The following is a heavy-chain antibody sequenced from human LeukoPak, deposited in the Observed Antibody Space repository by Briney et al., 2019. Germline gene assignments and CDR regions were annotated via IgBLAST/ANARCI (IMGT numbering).Heavy chain of an antibody. CDR2: ISGSGGST. J-gene: IGHJ3*02. D-gene: IGHD2/OR15-2a*01. Sequence: PGGSLRLSXAASGFTFSSYAMSWVRQAPGKGVEWVSAISGSGGSTYYADSVKGRFTISRDNSKNTLYLQMNSLRAEDTAVYYCAKAVAHVRIYAFDIWGPGTMVTVSS. V-gene: IGHV3-23*01. CDR3: AKAVAHVRIYAFDI. CDR1: GFTFSSYA.